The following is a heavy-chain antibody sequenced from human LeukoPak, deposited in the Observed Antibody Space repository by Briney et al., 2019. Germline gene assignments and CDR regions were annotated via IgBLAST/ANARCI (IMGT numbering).Heavy chain of an antibody. J-gene: IGHJ4*02. V-gene: IGHV4-59*08. CDR1: GGSINSSS. Sequence: SDTLSLACSVSGGSINSSSWRWIRQPPGKGLEWIAYMYYTGTTKYNPSLSSRVTISVDASKNQFSLKLTSVTAADTAVYYCARGYTYGDFWGPGTLVTVSS. CDR3: ARGYTYGDF. CDR2: MYYTGTT. D-gene: IGHD5-18*01.